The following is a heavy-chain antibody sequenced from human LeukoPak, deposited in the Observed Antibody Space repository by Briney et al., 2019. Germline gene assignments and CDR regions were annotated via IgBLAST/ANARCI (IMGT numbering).Heavy chain of an antibody. V-gene: IGHV4-4*07. Sequence: SETLSLTCTVSGGSISSYYWNWIRQPAGKGLEWIGRIHISGRTNYNPSLKNRATMSVDTSKNQFSLKLSSVTAADTAVYYCARERRSGYYEVSGFSYWGQGTLVTVSA. J-gene: IGHJ4*02. D-gene: IGHD3-3*01. CDR3: ARERRSGYYEVSGFSY. CDR2: IHISGRT. CDR1: GGSISSYY.